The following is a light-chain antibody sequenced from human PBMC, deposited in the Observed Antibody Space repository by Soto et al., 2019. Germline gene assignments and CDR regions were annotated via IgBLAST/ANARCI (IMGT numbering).Light chain of an antibody. V-gene: IGKV3-20*01. CDR1: QYINTR. CDR2: GAS. CDR3: QQYGYSPIT. J-gene: IGKJ5*01. Sequence: EIVLTQSPATLSSFPGDRVTLSCRASQYINTRLAWYQHRPGQAPRLLIYGASSRATGIPDKFSGSGSGTDFTLTIDGLEPEDFAVYYCQQYGYSPITFGQGTRLEIK.